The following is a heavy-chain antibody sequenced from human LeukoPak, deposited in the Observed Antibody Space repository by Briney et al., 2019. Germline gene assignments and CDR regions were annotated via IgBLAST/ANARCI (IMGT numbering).Heavy chain of an antibody. CDR3: ARDQRLEMATMKFDY. CDR2: IIPIFDTA. J-gene: IGHJ4*02. Sequence: SVKVFCKASGGTFSSYAISWVRQAPGQGLEWMGGIIPIFDTANYAQKFQGRVTITADESTSTAYMELSSLRSDDTAVYYCARDQRLEMATMKFDYWGQGTLVTVSS. V-gene: IGHV1-69*13. D-gene: IGHD5-24*01. CDR1: GGTFSSYA.